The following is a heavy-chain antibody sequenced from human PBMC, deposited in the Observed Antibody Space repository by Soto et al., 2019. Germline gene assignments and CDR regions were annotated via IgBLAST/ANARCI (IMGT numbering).Heavy chain of an antibody. CDR3: ARDRWTTTVTTDYGMDV. CDR2: IYHSGST. Sequence: SETLSLTCAVPGGSISSSNWWSWVRQPPGKGLEWIGEIYHSGSTNYNPSLKSRVTISVDKSKNQFSLKLSSVTAVDTAVYYCARDRWTTTVTTDYGMDVWGQGTTVTVSS. CDR1: GGSISSSNW. D-gene: IGHD4-17*01. J-gene: IGHJ6*02. V-gene: IGHV4-4*02.